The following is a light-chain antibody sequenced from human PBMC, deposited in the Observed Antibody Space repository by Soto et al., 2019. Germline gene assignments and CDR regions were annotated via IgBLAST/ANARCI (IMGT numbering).Light chain of an antibody. Sequence: DIQMTQSPSWVSASVGDRVTITCRASHDIGSYLVWYQQRPGKAPSLLIYAASILQSGAPTRFSGSGSGTDFTLTINSLQPEDFATYFCQQANNFPYTFGEGTKLEVK. CDR2: AAS. CDR1: HDIGSY. J-gene: IGKJ2*01. CDR3: QQANNFPYT. V-gene: IGKV1-12*01.